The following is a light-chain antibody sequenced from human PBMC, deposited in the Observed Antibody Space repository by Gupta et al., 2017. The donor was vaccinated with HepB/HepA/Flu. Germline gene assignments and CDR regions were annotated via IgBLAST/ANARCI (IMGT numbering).Light chain of an antibody. CDR1: QSVTSSS. J-gene: IGKJ2*01. V-gene: IGKV3-20*01. Sequence: EIVLTQSPGTLSLSPGERATLSCRASQSVTSSSLAWYQQKPGQAPRLLIYGASSRATGIPDRFSGSGSGTDFTLTINRLEPEDFAVYYCQQYGSSPYTFGQGTXLEIK. CDR3: QQYGSSPYT. CDR2: GAS.